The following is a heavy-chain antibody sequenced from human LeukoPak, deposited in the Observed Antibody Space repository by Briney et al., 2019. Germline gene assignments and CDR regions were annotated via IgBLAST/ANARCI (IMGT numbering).Heavy chain of an antibody. CDR1: GYTFTSYD. CDR2: MNPNSGNT. V-gene: IGHV1-8*03. D-gene: IGHD3-3*01. Sequence: GASVKVSCKASGYTFTSYDINWVRQATGQGLEWMGWMNPNSGNTGYAQKFQGRVTITRNTSISTAYMELSSLRSEDTAVYYCARGLTYYDFWSGYPTSQTHYYMDVWGKGTTVTVSS. CDR3: ARGLTYYDFWSGYPTSQTHYYMDV. J-gene: IGHJ6*03.